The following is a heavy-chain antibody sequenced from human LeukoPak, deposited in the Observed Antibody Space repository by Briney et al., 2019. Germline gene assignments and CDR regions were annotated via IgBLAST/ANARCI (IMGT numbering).Heavy chain of an antibody. Sequence: PSETLSLTCAVYGGSFSGYYWSWIRQPPGKGLEWIGEINHSGSTNYNPSLKSRVTISVDTSKNQFSLKLSSVTAADTAVYYCARGWRGYESTTLMGYYFDYWGQGTLVTVSS. CDR1: GGSFSGYY. D-gene: IGHD5-12*01. CDR2: INHSGST. CDR3: ARGWRGYESTTLMGYYFDY. J-gene: IGHJ4*02. V-gene: IGHV4-34*01.